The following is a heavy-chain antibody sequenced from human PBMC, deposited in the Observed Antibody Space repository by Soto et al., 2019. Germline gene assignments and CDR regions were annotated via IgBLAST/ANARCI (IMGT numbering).Heavy chain of an antibody. J-gene: IGHJ6*02. CDR1: GGSISSYY. D-gene: IGHD6-13*01. CDR3: ARVGDGSSSWYEDYYYGMDV. Sequence: SETLSLTCTVSGGSISSYYWSWVRQPAGKGLEWIGRIYTSGSTNYNPSLKSRVTMSVDTSRNQFSLKLGSVTAADTAVYYCARVGDGSSSWYEDYYYGMDVWGQGTTVTVSS. V-gene: IGHV4-4*07. CDR2: IYTSGST.